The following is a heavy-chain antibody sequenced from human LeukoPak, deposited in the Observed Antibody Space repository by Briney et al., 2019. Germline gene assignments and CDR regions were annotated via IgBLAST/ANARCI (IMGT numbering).Heavy chain of an antibody. Sequence: GASVKVSCKASGYTFTGYYMHWVRQAPGQGLEWMGIINPSGGSTSYAQKFQGRVTMTRDTSTSTVYMELSSLRSEDTAVYYCARVGGSYYDREGIWFDPWGQGTLVTVSS. CDR2: INPSGGST. V-gene: IGHV1-46*01. CDR1: GYTFTGYY. CDR3: ARVGGSYYDREGIWFDP. D-gene: IGHD3-10*01. J-gene: IGHJ5*02.